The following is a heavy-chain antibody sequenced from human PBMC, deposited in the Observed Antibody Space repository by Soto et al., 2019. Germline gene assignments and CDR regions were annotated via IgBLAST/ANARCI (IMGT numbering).Heavy chain of an antibody. V-gene: IGHV4-34*01. CDR1: GGSFSGYY. Sequence: QVQLQQWGAGLLKPSETLSLTCAVYGGSFSGYYWSWIRQPPGKGLEWIGEINHSGSTNYNPSLKSRVTISVXXSXNXXSLKLSSVTAADTAVYYCAREIRYFDWLPFGGMDVWGQGTTVTVSS. CDR3: AREIRYFDWLPFGGMDV. CDR2: INHSGST. J-gene: IGHJ6*02. D-gene: IGHD3-9*01.